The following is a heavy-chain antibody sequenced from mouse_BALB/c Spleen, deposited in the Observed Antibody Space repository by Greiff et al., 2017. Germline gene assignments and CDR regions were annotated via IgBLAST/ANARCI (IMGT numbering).Heavy chain of an antibody. CDR1: GYAFTNYL. CDR2: INPGSGGT. Sequence: QVQLQQSGAELVRPGTSVKVSCKASGYAFTNYLIEWVKQRPGQGLEWIGVINPGSGGTNYNEKFKGKATLTADKSSSTAYMQFSSLTSEDSAVYYCSSPFAYWGEGTLVTVSA. J-gene: IGHJ3*01. V-gene: IGHV1-54*01. CDR3: SSPFAY.